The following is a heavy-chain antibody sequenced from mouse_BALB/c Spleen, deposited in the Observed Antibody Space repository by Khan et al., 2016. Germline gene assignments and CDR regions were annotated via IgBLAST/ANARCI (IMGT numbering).Heavy chain of an antibody. J-gene: IGHJ1*01. V-gene: IGHV5-6-5*01. CDR2: IISGGNT. Sequence: EVELVESGGGLVKPGGSLKLSCAASGFTFSYYAMSWVRQTPEKRLEWVASIISGGNTYYPDSVKCRFTISRDNARNILYLQMSSLGSEDTAMYYLARAGGYVDVWGAGTTVTVSS. CDR1: GFTFSYYA. CDR3: ARAGGYVDV.